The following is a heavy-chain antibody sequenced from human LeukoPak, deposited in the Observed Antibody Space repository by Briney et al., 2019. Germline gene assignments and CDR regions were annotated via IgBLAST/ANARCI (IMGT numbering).Heavy chain of an antibody. D-gene: IGHD6-13*01. Sequence: GGSLRLSCAASGFTFCDYYMSWLRQAPGKGLEWVSYISSSGSTIYYADSVKGRFTISRDNAKNSLYLQMNSLRAEDTAVYYCARDRGRSSSSFDYWGQGTLVTVSS. CDR3: ARDRGRSSSSFDY. V-gene: IGHV3-11*01. CDR1: GFTFCDYY. CDR2: ISSSGSTI. J-gene: IGHJ4*02.